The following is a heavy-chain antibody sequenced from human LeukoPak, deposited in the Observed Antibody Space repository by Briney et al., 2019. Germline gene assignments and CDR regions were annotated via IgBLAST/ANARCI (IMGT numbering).Heavy chain of an antibody. J-gene: IGHJ3*02. CDR2: INPNSRCT. CDR3: ARNELPNDAFDM. V-gene: IGHV1-2*02. D-gene: IGHD3-10*01. Sequence: RASVKVSFKASGYTFTGHYMHWVRQAPGQGLEWMGLINPNSRCTNYQPKFQGRVTMTRETSISTAYMELSRLRSADTAVYYCARNELPNDAFDMWGQGTMVTVSS. CDR1: GYTFTGHY.